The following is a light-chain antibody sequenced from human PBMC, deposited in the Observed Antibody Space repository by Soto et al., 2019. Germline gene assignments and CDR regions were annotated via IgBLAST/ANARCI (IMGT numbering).Light chain of an antibody. J-gene: IGLJ1*01. Sequence: QSVLTQPASVSGPPGQSITISCTGTSSDIGAYNYVSWYQQHPGKAPKLIIYDVTNRPAGISSRFSASKSGNTASLTISVLQAEDEADYYCCSYKSSSTLYGFGTGTKVTVL. CDR1: SSDIGAYNY. CDR3: CSYKSSSTLYG. V-gene: IGLV2-14*03. CDR2: DVT.